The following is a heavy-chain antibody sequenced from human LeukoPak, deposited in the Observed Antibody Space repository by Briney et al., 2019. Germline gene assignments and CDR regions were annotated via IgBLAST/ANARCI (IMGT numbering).Heavy chain of an antibody. D-gene: IGHD3-22*01. CDR3: ARGPTPYYDSSGYYSFPTLIDY. J-gene: IGHJ4*02. CDR1: GFTFSSYA. V-gene: IGHV3-64*01. Sequence: QPGGSLRLSCAASGFTFSSYAKHWVRQAPGKGLEYVSAISSNGGSTYYANSVKGRFTISRDNSKNTLYLQMGSLRAEDMAVYYCARGPTPYYDSSGYYSFPTLIDYWGQGTLVTVSS. CDR2: ISSNGGST.